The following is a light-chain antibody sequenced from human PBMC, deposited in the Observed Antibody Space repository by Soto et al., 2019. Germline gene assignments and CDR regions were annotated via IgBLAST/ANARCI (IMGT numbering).Light chain of an antibody. J-gene: IGKJ1*01. CDR2: GAS. CDR3: QQYNNWPPWT. CDR1: QSVGSN. V-gene: IGKV3-15*01. Sequence: ETVMTQSPATLSVSPGERATLSCRASQSVGSNLAWYQQKPGQAPRLLIYGASTRATGIPARFSGSGSGTEFTLTITSLQSEDFAVYYCQQYNNWPPWTFGQGTKV.